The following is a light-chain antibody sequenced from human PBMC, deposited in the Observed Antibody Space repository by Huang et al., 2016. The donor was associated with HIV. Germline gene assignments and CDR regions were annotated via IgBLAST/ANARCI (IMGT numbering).Light chain of an antibody. V-gene: IGKV3-15*01. CDR1: QSVAKH. Sequence: EIVMTQSPATLSVSPGERVTLSCRASQSVAKHFAWYQQKPGQAPRLLIYGASTRATGIPARFSGSGSGTEFTLTISSLQSEDFAGYYWHHYSNWPPTWTFGQGTKVEIK. CDR2: GAS. J-gene: IGKJ1*01. CDR3: HHYSNWPPTWT.